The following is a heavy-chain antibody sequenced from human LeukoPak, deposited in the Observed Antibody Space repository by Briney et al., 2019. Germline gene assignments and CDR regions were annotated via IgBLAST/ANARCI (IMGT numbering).Heavy chain of an antibody. J-gene: IGHJ5*02. Sequence: SETLSLTCTVSGGSISSYYWSWIRQPAGKGLEWIGRIYTSGSTNYNPSLKSRVTMSVDTSKNQFSLKLSSVTAADTAVYYCARGAVRGVIAPEFDPWGQGTLVTVSS. V-gene: IGHV4-4*07. CDR3: ARGAVRGVIAPEFDP. D-gene: IGHD3-10*01. CDR1: GGSISSYY. CDR2: IYTSGST.